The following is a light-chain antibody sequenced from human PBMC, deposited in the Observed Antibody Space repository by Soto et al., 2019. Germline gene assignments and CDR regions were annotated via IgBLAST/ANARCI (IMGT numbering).Light chain of an antibody. V-gene: IGKV3-15*01. CDR3: QHYFNWPYT. Sequence: EIVMTQSPATLSVSPGERATLSCRSSQRVTSNLAWYQQKPGRAPRLLIYGASTSATGIPARFSGSGSGTEFTLTISNLQSEDFALYYCQHYFNWPYTFGKGTKVDIK. CDR2: GAS. CDR1: QRVTSN. J-gene: IGKJ2*01.